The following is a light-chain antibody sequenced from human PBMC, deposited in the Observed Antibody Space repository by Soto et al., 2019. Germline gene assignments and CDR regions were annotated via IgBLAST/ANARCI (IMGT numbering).Light chain of an antibody. CDR3: QQSYSSPQAT. J-gene: IGKJ5*01. Sequence: DIQRTQSPSSLSASVGDTVTFTCRSSPSISIYLNWYHQKPGKAPNLLIYAASSLQSGVPSRFSGSGSGTDFTLTIRSLQPEDFATYYCQQSYSSPQATFGQGTRREIK. V-gene: IGKV1-39*01. CDR2: AAS. CDR1: PSISIY.